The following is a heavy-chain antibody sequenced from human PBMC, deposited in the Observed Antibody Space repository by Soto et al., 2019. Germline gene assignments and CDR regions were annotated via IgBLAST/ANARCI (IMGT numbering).Heavy chain of an antibody. V-gene: IGHV3-21*01. CDR1: GFTFSTYD. CDR2: INRASIYI. CDR3: ARRTVTTYHYFDY. Sequence: PGGSLRLSCVASGFTFSTYDMNWVRQAPGKGLEWVSSINRASIYIYYAGSVRGRFTISRDNAKNSLYLQMDSLRVEDTAVYYCARRTVTTYHYFDYWGQGTLVTVSS. D-gene: IGHD4-17*01. J-gene: IGHJ4*02.